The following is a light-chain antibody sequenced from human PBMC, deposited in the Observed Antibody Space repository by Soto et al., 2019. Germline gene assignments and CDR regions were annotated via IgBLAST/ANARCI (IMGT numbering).Light chain of an antibody. V-gene: IGKV2-28*01. Sequence: DLVMTQSPLSLPVTPGEPASISCRSSQSLLHSDGYNYLDWFLQRPGQSPQLLIYLGSSRASGVPDRFSGSGSDTDFTLKISRVEAEDVGVYYCMQALQTPLTFGGGTKVDIK. CDR1: QSLLHSDGYNY. CDR3: MQALQTPLT. CDR2: LGS. J-gene: IGKJ4*01.